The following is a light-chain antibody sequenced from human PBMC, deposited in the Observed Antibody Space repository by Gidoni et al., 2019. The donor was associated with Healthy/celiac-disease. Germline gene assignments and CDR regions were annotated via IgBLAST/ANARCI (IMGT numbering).Light chain of an antibody. CDR3: QQRSNWPYT. J-gene: IGKJ2*01. V-gene: IGKV3-11*01. Sequence: EIVLTQSPATLSLSPGERATLSCRASQSVSSYLAWYQQKPAQAPRLLIYDASNRATGIPARFSGSGSGTDFTLTISSLEPEDFAVYYCQQRSNWPYTFGQGTKLEIK. CDR1: QSVSSY. CDR2: DAS.